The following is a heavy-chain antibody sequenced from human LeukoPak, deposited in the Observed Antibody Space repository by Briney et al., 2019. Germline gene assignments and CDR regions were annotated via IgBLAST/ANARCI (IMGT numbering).Heavy chain of an antibody. CDR1: GFTFSSYW. J-gene: IGHJ6*03. Sequence: GGSLRLSCAASGFTFSSYWMSWVRQAPGKGLEWVANIKQDGREKYYVDSVKGRFTISRDNAKNSLYLQMNSLSAEDTAVYYCARAWDYYYYMDVWGKGTTVTVSS. CDR2: IKQDGREK. V-gene: IGHV3-7*01. CDR3: ARAWDYYYYMDV.